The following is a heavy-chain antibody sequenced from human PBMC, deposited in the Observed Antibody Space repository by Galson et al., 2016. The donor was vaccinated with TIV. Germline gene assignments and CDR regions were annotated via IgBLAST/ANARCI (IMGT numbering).Heavy chain of an antibody. CDR3: AREGDTLVTAIRDVFDI. CDR2: ISRSSRYI. J-gene: IGHJ3*02. V-gene: IGHV3-21*01. D-gene: IGHD2-21*02. Sequence: SLRLSCAASGFNFNSHSVNWVRQSPGKGLEWVSSISRSSRYIYYAKSLKGRFTISRDNAKNLLYLEMNSLRDEDTAVYFCAREGDTLVTAIRDVFDIWGQGTMVTVSS. CDR1: GFNFNSHS.